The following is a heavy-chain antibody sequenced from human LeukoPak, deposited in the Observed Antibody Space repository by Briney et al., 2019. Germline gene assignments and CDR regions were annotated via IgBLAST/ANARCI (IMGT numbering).Heavy chain of an antibody. J-gene: IGHJ6*03. CDR3: ARGYYYYMDV. CDR1: GGSISSGSYY. Sequence: SETLSLTCTVSGGSISSGSYYWSWIRQPAGKGLEWIGRIYTSGSTNYNPSLKSRVTISVDTSKNQFSLKLSSVTAADTAVYYCARGYYYYMDVWGKGTTVTVSS. CDR2: IYTSGST. V-gene: IGHV4-61*02.